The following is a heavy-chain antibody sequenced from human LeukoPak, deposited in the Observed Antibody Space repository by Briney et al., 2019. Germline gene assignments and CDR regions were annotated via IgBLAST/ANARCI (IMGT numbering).Heavy chain of an antibody. CDR3: ARSDYYGSGSYGDWFDP. CDR2: IYYSGST. CDR1: GGSISSYY. V-gene: IGHV4-59*01. Sequence: KTSETLSLTCTVSGGSISSYYWSWIRQPPGKGLEWIGYIYYSGSTSYNPSLKSRVTISVDTSKSQFSLKLSSVTAADTAVYYCARSDYYGSGSYGDWFDPWGQGTLVTVSS. J-gene: IGHJ5*02. D-gene: IGHD3-10*01.